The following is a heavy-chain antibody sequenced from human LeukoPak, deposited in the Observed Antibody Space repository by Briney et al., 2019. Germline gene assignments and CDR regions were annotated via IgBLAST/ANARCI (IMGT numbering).Heavy chain of an antibody. CDR1: GGSFSGYY. CDR2: INHSGST. V-gene: IGHV4-34*01. CDR3: AGTSIAATRYETNFDY. J-gene: IGHJ4*02. Sequence: SETLSLTCAVYGGSFSGYYWSWIRQPPGKGLEWIGEINHSGSTNYNPSLRSRVTISVDTSKNQFSLKLSSVTAADTAVYYCAGTSIAATRYETNFDYWGQGTLVTVSS. D-gene: IGHD6-6*01.